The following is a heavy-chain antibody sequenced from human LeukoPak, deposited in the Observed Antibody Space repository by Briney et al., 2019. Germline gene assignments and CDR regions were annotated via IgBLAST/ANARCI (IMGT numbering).Heavy chain of an antibody. CDR2: IYYSGCT. Sequence: SETLSLTCSVSGGSISSSSYYWDWIRQPPGKGLEWIGNIYYSGCTTYNPSVKSRVTISVDTSKNQFSLKLNSVTAADTAVYYCARYSSSSGWFDPWGQGTLVTVSS. V-gene: IGHV4-39*01. J-gene: IGHJ5*02. D-gene: IGHD6-6*01. CDR1: GGSISSSSYY. CDR3: ARYSSSSGWFDP.